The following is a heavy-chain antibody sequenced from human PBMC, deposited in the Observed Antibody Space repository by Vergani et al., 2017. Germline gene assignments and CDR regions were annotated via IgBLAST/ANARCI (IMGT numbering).Heavy chain of an antibody. Sequence: EVQLLESGGGLVQPGGSLRLSCAASGFTFSSYAMSWVRQAPWKGLGWVSAISGSGGSTYYADSVKGRFTISRDNSKNTLYLQMNSLRAEDKAVYYCAKEEGYYGSGSLIDYWGQGTLVTVSS. CDR1: GFTFSSYA. V-gene: IGHV3-23*01. J-gene: IGHJ4*02. D-gene: IGHD3-10*01. CDR3: AKEEGYYGSGSLIDY. CDR2: ISGSGGST.